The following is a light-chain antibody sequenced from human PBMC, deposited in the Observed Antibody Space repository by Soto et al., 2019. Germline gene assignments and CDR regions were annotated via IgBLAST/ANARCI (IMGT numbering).Light chain of an antibody. V-gene: IGKV3-15*01. CDR2: GAS. J-gene: IGKJ5*01. Sequence: EIALTQSPATLSVSPGKRATLSCRASQSVRGNLAWYQQKPGQSPRLLIYGASSRATGIPVRFSGSGSGTEFTLTISSLQSEDFAVYYCQQYNNWPFITFGQGTRLEIK. CDR1: QSVRGN. CDR3: QQYNNWPFIT.